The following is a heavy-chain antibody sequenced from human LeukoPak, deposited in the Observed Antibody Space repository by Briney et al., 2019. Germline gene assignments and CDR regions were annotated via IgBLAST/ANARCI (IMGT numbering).Heavy chain of an antibody. CDR2: ISSSSSTI. Sequence: GGSLRLSCAASGFTFSSHSMNWVRQAPGKGLEWVSYISSSSSTIYYADSVKGRFTISRDNAKNSLYLQMNSLRAEDTAVYYCAKGGHPYYYDSSGPFGYWGQGTLVTVSS. D-gene: IGHD3-22*01. CDR1: GFTFSSHS. J-gene: IGHJ4*02. CDR3: AKGGHPYYYDSSGPFGY. V-gene: IGHV3-48*01.